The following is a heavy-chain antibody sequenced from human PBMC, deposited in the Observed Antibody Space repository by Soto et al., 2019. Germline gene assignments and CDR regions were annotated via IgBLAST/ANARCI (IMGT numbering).Heavy chain of an antibody. V-gene: IGHV4-61*01. J-gene: IGHJ4*02. D-gene: IGHD5-12*01. CDR2: IYYSGST. CDR1: GGSVSSGSYY. CDR3: ARDGDGYNY. Sequence: QVQLQESGPGLVKPSETLSLTCTVSGGSVSSGSYYWSWIRQPPGKGLEWIGYIYYSGSTNYNPSLKSRVTISADTSKNQFSLKLSSVTAAETAVYYSARDGDGYNYWGKGNLVTVSS.